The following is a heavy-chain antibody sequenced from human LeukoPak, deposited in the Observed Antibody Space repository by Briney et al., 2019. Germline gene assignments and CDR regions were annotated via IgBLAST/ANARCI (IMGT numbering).Heavy chain of an antibody. CDR2: INPNSGGT. J-gene: IGHJ5*02. Sequence: ASVKVSCKASGYTFTDYYVHWVRQAPGHGLEWMGWINPNSGGTNYAQKFQGRVTMTRDTSISTAYMELSRLRSDDTAVYHCARVPPYCSTTSCYWGGNWFDPWGQGTLVTVSS. CDR1: GYTFTDYY. CDR3: ARVPPYCSTTSCYWGGNWFDP. V-gene: IGHV1-2*02. D-gene: IGHD2-2*01.